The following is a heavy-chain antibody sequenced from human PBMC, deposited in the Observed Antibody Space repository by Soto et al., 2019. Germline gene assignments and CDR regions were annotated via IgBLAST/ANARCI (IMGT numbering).Heavy chain of an antibody. J-gene: IGHJ5*02. CDR3: ARVKGGSGGKGDPLDL. D-gene: IGHD2-15*01. V-gene: IGHV3-74*03. CDR1: GFDLGGFW. CDR2: IDGVGST. Sequence: EEQLVESGGGLVQPGGSLRLSCAASGFDLGGFWMQWVRQDPGQGLEWVAHIDGVGSTKYADSVKGRFTVSRDNAKNTVSLQMHSLRAEDTALYHCARVKGGSGGKGDPLDLWGQGILVTVFS.